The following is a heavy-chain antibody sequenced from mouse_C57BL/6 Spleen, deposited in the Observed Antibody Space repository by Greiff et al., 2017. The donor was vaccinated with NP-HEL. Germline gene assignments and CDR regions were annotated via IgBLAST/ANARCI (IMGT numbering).Heavy chain of an antibody. J-gene: IGHJ1*03. D-gene: IGHD1-1*01. CDR3: ARYRTEGYFGV. CDR1: GFTFTDYY. Sequence: EVMLVESGGGLVQPGGSLSLSCAASGFTFTDYYMSWVRQPPGKALEWLGFISNKANGNTTEYSVSVKGRFTSSRDKTQSFLYIRMNTHEAEDSATYSCARYRTEGYFGVWGTGATVTVSS. CDR2: ISNKANGNTT. V-gene: IGHV7-3*01.